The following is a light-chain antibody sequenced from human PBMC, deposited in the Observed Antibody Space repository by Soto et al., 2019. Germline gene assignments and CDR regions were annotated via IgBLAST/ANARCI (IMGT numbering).Light chain of an antibody. CDR2: EVN. V-gene: IGLV2-23*02. Sequence: QSVLTQPASVSGSPGQSITISCTGASTDIGRYDLVAWYQQDPGKAPKLMIYEVNKRPSGVSDRFSGSKSANTASLTISGLQAEDEADYFCSSHAGRGSIIFGGGTKLTVL. CDR3: SSHAGRGSII. CDR1: STDIGRYDL. J-gene: IGLJ2*01.